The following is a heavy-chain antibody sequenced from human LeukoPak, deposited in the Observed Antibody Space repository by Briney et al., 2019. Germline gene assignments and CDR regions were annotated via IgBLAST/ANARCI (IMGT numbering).Heavy chain of an antibody. CDR3: AREILMVYAIPSFDY. D-gene: IGHD2-8*01. V-gene: IGHV3-48*03. CDR2: ISSSGSTI. Sequence: PGGSLRLSCAASGFTFSSYEMNWVRQAPGKGLEWVSYISSSGSTIYYADSVKGRFTISRDNSKNTLYLQMNSLRAEDTAVYYCAREILMVYAIPSFDYWGQGTLVTVSS. CDR1: GFTFSSYE. J-gene: IGHJ4*02.